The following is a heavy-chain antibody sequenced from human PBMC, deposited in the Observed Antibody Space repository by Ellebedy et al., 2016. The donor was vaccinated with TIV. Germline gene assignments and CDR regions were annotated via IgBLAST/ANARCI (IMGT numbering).Heavy chain of an antibody. Sequence: GESLKISCKGSGYSFTNYWISWVRQVPGQGLEWVGRINPSDSYINYSPPFQGHVTISTDKSITTAYLQWSSLRASDTAIYYCARLGRELYGSGTRNLNFDYWGQGALVTVSS. J-gene: IGHJ4*02. D-gene: IGHD6-19*01. CDR2: INPSDSYI. CDR3: ARLGRELYGSGTRNLNFDY. V-gene: IGHV5-10-1*01. CDR1: GYSFTNYW.